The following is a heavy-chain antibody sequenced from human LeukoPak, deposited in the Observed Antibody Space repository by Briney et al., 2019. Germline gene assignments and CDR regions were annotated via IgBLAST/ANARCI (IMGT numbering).Heavy chain of an antibody. Sequence: SVKVSCKASGGTFSSYAISWVRQAPGQGLEWMGGIIPIFGTANYAQKFQGRVTITTDESTSTAYMELSSLRSEDTAVYYCARSNYDFWSGYYTFGYWGQGTLVTVSS. D-gene: IGHD3-3*01. CDR2: IIPIFGTA. V-gene: IGHV1-69*05. CDR3: ARSNYDFWSGYYTFGY. CDR1: GGTFSSYA. J-gene: IGHJ4*02.